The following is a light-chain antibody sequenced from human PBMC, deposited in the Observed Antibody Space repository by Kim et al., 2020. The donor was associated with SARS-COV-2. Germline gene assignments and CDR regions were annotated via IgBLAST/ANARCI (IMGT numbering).Light chain of an antibody. Sequence: GQRGTIACSRTTANSGPNAVNWYQQYPAPAPKLLLYSSNQRPAGVPDRFSGSKSGTSASLAISGLQSEDEADYYCATWDDSLNIPLFGGGTKLTVL. CDR3: ATWDDSLNIPL. J-gene: IGLJ3*02. CDR2: SSN. CDR1: TANSGPNA. V-gene: IGLV1-44*01.